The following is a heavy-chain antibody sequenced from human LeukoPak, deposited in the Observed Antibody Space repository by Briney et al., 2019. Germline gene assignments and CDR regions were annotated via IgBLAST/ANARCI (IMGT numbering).Heavy chain of an antibody. Sequence: SETLSLTCAVSGGSISSGGYSWSWIRQPPGKGLEWIGYIYYSGSTYYNPSLKSRVTISVDTSKNQFSLKLSSVTAADTAVYYCARDPLWSGNFDYWGQGTLVTVSS. D-gene: IGHD3-10*01. CDR3: ARDPLWSGNFDY. CDR1: GGSISSGGYS. J-gene: IGHJ4*02. CDR2: IYYSGST. V-gene: IGHV4-30-4*07.